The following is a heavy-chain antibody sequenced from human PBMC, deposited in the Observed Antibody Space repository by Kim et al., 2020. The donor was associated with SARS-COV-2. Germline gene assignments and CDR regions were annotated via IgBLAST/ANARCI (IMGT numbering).Heavy chain of an antibody. V-gene: IGHV4-39*01. Sequence: YYSPSLKSRVPLSADTSKNPFSLRLSFVTAADTAVYYCARIDSSYFSMDVWGKGTSVIVSS. CDR3: ARIDSSYFSMDV. J-gene: IGHJ6*03.